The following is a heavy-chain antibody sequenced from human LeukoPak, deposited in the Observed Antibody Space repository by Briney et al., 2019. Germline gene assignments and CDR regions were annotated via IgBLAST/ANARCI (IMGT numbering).Heavy chain of an antibody. Sequence: SETLSLTCTVSGGSIRSYYWSWIRQPPGKGQEWIGYIYYSGSTTYNPSLKSRVTISVDTSKNEFSLKMRSVTAADTAVYYCARILRWELHGAFDIWGQGTMVTVSS. V-gene: IGHV4-59*01. CDR3: ARILRWELHGAFDI. CDR2: IYYSGST. CDR1: GGSIRSYY. J-gene: IGHJ3*02. D-gene: IGHD1-26*01.